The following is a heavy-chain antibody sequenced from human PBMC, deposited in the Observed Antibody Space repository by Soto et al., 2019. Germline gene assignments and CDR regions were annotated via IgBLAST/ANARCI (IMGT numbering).Heavy chain of an antibody. CDR3: ARDPGGSLGAYFDY. CDR2: ISGYNGNT. J-gene: IGHJ4*02. CDR1: GYRFISYG. D-gene: IGHD1-26*01. Sequence: GASVKVSCKASGYRFISYGISWVRQAPGQGPEWMGWISGYNGNTNYAQKLHGRVTMTTDTSTSTVYMELRSLRSDDTAVYYCARDPGGSLGAYFDYWGQGALVTVSS. V-gene: IGHV1-18*01.